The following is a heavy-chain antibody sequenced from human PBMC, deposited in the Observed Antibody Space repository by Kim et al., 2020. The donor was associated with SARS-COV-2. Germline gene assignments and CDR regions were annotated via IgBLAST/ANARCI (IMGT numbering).Heavy chain of an antibody. CDR2: IYSDGPT. V-gene: IGHV3-53*01. CDR1: GFTVSNYY. CDR3: AR. J-gene: IGHJ2*01. Sequence: GGSLRLSCAVSGFTVSNYYMNWVRQAPGKGLEWVADIYSDGPTYYADSVTGRFCISRDTSKNTVYLQMNNRRTDDTAVYYCARRGR.